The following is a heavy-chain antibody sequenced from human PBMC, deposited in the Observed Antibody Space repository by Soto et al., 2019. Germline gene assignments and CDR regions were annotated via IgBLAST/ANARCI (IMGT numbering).Heavy chain of an antibody. D-gene: IGHD6-13*01. J-gene: IGHJ6*02. CDR2: ISVYNDNT. CDR1: GYTFTSYA. Sequence: GASVKVSCKASGYTFTSYAITWVRQAPGQGLEWMGWISVYNDNTNYAQKLQGRVTMTTDTSTSTAYMELRSLRSDDTAVYYCARGGAAAGTVLLVTVYYYYGMDVWGQGTTVTVSS. V-gene: IGHV1-18*01. CDR3: ARGGAAAGTVLLVTVYYYYGMDV.